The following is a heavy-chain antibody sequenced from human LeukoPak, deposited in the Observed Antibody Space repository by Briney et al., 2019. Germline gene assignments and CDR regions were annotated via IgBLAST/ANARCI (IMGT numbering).Heavy chain of an antibody. Sequence: GGSLRPSCAASGFTFDNYGMSWVRLAPGKGLEWVSGINWNGGSIGYAHSVKGRFTISRDNAKNSLYLQMNSLRAEDTALYYCARVGIYGDYGRYFDYWGQGTLVTVSS. J-gene: IGHJ4*02. CDR3: ARVGIYGDYGRYFDY. V-gene: IGHV3-20*04. CDR2: INWNGGSI. CDR1: GFTFDNYG. D-gene: IGHD4-17*01.